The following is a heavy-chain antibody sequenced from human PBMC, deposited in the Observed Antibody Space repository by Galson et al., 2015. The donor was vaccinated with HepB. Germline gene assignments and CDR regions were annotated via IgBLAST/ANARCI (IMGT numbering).Heavy chain of an antibody. V-gene: IGHV3-49*03. Sequence: SLRLSCAASGFNFNDYAMSWFRQAPGKGLEWVGFIRTKRYSGTTEYAASVKGRFTISKDASGGTAYLQMNSLRIEDTAVYYCTRPIWSDYIVYGMDVWGQGTTVTVSS. CDR3: TRPIWSDYIVYGMDV. J-gene: IGHJ6*02. CDR1: GFNFNDYA. CDR2: IRTKRYSGTT. D-gene: IGHD3-3*01.